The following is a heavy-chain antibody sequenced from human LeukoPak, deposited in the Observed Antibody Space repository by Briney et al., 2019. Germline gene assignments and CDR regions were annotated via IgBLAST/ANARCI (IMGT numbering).Heavy chain of an antibody. CDR2: IYHSGSP. CDR3: AKTYYYSSGNF. CDR1: GYSIRSGYY. V-gene: IGHV4-38-2*02. Sequence: SGTLSLTCTVSGYSIRSGYYWGWIRQPPGKGLEWIGSIYHSGSPYYIPSLKSRVAISVDTSKNQISLNLSSVTAADTAVYYCAKTYYYSSGNFWGQGTLVTVSS. J-gene: IGHJ4*02. D-gene: IGHD3-10*01.